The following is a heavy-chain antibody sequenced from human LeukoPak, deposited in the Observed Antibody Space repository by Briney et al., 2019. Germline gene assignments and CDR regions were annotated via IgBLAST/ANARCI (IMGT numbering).Heavy chain of an antibody. D-gene: IGHD1-26*01. Sequence: SVKVSCKASGGTFSSYAISWVRQAPGQGLEWMGRIIPIFGIANYAQKFQGRVTITADKSTSTAYMELSSLRSEDTAVYYYARRIVGAPGGYYYYGMDVWGQGTTVTVSS. V-gene: IGHV1-69*04. CDR1: GGTFSSYA. CDR3: ARRIVGAPGGYYYYGMDV. CDR2: IIPIFGIA. J-gene: IGHJ6*02.